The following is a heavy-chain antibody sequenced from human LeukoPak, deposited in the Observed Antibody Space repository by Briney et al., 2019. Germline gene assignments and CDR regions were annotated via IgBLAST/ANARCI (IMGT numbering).Heavy chain of an antibody. CDR3: ARDKGGYNYEYYFDS. V-gene: IGHV3-21*01. Sequence: PGGSLRLSCAASGFTFSSYSMNWVRQAPGKRLEWVASISTGSSYKYYADLVMGRFTISRDNAENSLYLQMNSLRAEDTAVYFCARDKGGYNYEYYFDSWGQGALVTVSS. CDR2: ISTGSSYK. D-gene: IGHD5-18*01. CDR1: GFTFSSYS. J-gene: IGHJ4*02.